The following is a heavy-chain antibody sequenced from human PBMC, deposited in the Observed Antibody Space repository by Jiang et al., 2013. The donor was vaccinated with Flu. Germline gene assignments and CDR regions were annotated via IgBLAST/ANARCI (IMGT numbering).Heavy chain of an antibody. Sequence: GAEVKKPGASVKVSCKASGYTXTSYDINWVRQVTGQGLEWMGWMNPNSGNTGYAQKFQGRVTMTRNTSISTAYMELSSLRSEDTAVYYCARGRFRWQQLGNWFDPWGQGTLVTVSS. D-gene: IGHD6-13*01. J-gene: IGHJ5*02. CDR3: ARGRFRWQQLGNWFDP. CDR2: MNPNSGNT. CDR1: GYTXTSYD. V-gene: IGHV1-8*01.